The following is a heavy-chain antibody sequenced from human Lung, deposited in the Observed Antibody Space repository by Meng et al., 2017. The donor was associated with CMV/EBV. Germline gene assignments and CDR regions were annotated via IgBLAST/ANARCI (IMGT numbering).Heavy chain of an antibody. Sequence: ESXKISXAASGFTFSSYAMSWVRQAPGKGLEWVSVIYSGGSSTYYADSVKGRFTISRDNSKSTLYLQMNSLRAEDTAVYYCAKVRGYCSSTSCSPLHYWGQGTLVTVSS. V-gene: IGHV3-23*03. CDR2: IYSGGSST. D-gene: IGHD2-2*01. CDR1: GFTFSSYA. J-gene: IGHJ4*02. CDR3: AKVRGYCSSTSCSPLHY.